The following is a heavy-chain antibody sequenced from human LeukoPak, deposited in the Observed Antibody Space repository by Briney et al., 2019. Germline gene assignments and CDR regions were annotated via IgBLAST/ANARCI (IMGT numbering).Heavy chain of an antibody. CDR1: GFTVSSNY. Sequence: PGGSLRLSCAASGFTVSSNYMSWIRQPPGKGLEWIGEINHSGSTNYNPSLKSRVTISVDTSKNQFSLKLSSVTAADTAVYYCARRHGRTYYYGSGGLWYFDYWGQGTLVTVSS. CDR2: INHSGST. D-gene: IGHD3-10*01. J-gene: IGHJ4*02. V-gene: IGHV4-34*01. CDR3: ARRHGRTYYYGSGGLWYFDY.